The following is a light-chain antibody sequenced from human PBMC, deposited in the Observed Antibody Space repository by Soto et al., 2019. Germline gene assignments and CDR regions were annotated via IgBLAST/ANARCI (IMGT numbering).Light chain of an antibody. CDR1: SSNIGAGYD. J-gene: IGLJ3*02. Sequence: QSVLTQPPSMSGAQGQRVTISCIGSSSNIGAGYDVHWYQHLPGTAPKLLIYGNTNRPSGVPDRFSGSKSGTSASLAITGLQAEDEADYYCQSHDSSLNSWVFGGGTKLTVL. CDR3: QSHDSSLNSWV. V-gene: IGLV1-40*01. CDR2: GNT.